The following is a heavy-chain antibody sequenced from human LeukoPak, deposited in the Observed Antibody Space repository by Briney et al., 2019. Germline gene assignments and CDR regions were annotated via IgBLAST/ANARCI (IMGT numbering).Heavy chain of an antibody. CDR1: GFSFTSYG. CDR3: ARVSESGNSDY. V-gene: IGHV3-33*01. D-gene: IGHD4-23*01. CDR2: ICYDGSNK. J-gene: IGHJ4*02. Sequence: GGALRLSCAASGFSFTSYGMHWVRQAPGKGLEGVAVICYDGSNKHYAGSVKGRYTISRDTSNNMLYLQMNSLRAEDTAVYYCARVSESGNSDYWGQGTLVTVSS.